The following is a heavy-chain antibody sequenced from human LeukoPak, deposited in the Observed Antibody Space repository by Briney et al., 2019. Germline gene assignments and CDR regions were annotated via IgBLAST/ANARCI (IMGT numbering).Heavy chain of an antibody. V-gene: IGHV3-23*01. CDR3: AKGFNWFDP. Sequence: PSGGSLRLSCAASGFTFSNAWMSWVRQAPGKGLEWVSGISGSGGSTYYADSVKGRFTISRDNSKNTLYLQMNSLRAEDTALHYCAKGFNWFDPWGQGTLVTVSS. J-gene: IGHJ5*02. CDR2: ISGSGGST. CDR1: GFTFSNAW.